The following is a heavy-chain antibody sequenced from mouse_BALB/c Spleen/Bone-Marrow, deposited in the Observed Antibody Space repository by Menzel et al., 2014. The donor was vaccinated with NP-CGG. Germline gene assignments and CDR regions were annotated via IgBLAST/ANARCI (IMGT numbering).Heavy chain of an antibody. D-gene: IGHD2-10*02. CDR3: ARDVGYGNYFVY. CDR1: GFTFXDFY. Sequence: EVKLMESGGGLVQPGDSLRLSCATSGFTFXDFYMEWVRQPPGKRLEWIAASRNKAKHYTTEYSASVKGRFIVSRDTSQSILYLQRNALRAEDTAIYYCARDVGYGNYFVYWGQGTLVTVSA. CDR2: SRNKAKHYTT. J-gene: IGHJ3*01. V-gene: IGHV7-1*02.